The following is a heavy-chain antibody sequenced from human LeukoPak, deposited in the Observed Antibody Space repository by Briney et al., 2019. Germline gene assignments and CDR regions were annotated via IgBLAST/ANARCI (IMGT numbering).Heavy chain of an antibody. V-gene: IGHV7-4-1*02. CDR2: INMNTGNP. Sequence: GASVKVSCKASGYTFTRYPMNWMRQAPGQGLEWMGWINMNTGNPTYAQGFTGRFVFSLDTSVGTAYLQISSLKAEDTAVYYCARDMGYSGSYCILDSWGQGTLVTVSS. CDR1: GYTFTRYP. D-gene: IGHD1-26*01. CDR3: ARDMGYSGSYCILDS. J-gene: IGHJ4*02.